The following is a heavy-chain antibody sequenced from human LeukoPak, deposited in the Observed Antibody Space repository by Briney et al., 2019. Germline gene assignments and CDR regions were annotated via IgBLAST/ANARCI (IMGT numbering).Heavy chain of an antibody. CDR2: INTDGSST. D-gene: IGHD3-16*01. J-gene: IGHJ4*02. CDR1: GFTFSSYW. Sequence: PGGSLRLSCAASGFTFSSYWMHWVRQAPGKGLVWVSRINTDGSSTSYADSVKGRFTISRDNAKNTLYLQMNSLRAEDTAVYYCARDRTDYDYVWGSYQFFDYWGQGTLVTVSS. CDR3: ARDRTDYDYVWGSYQFFDY. V-gene: IGHV3-74*01.